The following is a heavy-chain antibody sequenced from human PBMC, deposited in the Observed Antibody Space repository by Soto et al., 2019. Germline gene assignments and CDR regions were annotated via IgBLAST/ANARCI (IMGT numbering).Heavy chain of an antibody. Sequence: SETLSLTCAVSGGSFSDYYWTWIRQPPGKGLEWIGEINHGGSTNYNPSLKSRVTISVDTSKKQFSLELRSVTAADTAVYYCARFRSYGENFYYYGMDVWGQGTTVTVSS. CDR1: GGSFSDYY. D-gene: IGHD5-18*01. CDR2: INHGGST. J-gene: IGHJ6*02. CDR3: ARFRSYGENFYYYGMDV. V-gene: IGHV4-34*01.